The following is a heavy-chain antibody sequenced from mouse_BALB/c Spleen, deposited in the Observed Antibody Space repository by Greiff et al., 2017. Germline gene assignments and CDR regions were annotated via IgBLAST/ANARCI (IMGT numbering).Heavy chain of an antibody. J-gene: IGHJ4*01. CDR2: IYPGDGGT. CDR1: GYAFSSYW. V-gene: IGHV1-80*01. Sequence: VQLQQSGAELVRPGSSVKISCKASGYAFSSYWMNWVKQRPGQGLEWIGQIYPGDGGTNYNGKCKGKATLTADKSSGTAYMQLSSLTYEESAVYCSARCSTAMDYGGQGTSVTVSS. D-gene: IGHD3-1*01. CDR3: ARCSTAMDY.